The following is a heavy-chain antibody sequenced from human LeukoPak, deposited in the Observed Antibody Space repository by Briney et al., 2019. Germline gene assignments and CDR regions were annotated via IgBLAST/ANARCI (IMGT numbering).Heavy chain of an antibody. CDR2: IYPGDSDA. CDR3: ARRWFGATDGFDI. CDR1: GYSFTNYW. V-gene: IGHV5-51*01. J-gene: IGHJ3*02. D-gene: IGHD3-10*01. Sequence: PGESLKISCKDSGYSFTNYWIGWVRQMPGKGLEWMGIIYPGDSDATYSPSFQGQVTISADKSISTAYLQWSSLKASDTAMYYCARRWFGATDGFDIWGQGTMVTVSS.